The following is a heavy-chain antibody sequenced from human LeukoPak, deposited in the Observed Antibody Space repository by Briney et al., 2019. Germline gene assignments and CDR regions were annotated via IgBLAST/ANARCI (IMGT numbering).Heavy chain of an antibody. CDR2: IYYTGST. Sequence: PSETLSLTCTVSGASVRSYYWSWIRQPPGKGLEWIGSIYYTGSTSYNPSLKSRVTISLDTSRNQFSLRLNSVTAADMAVYYCARYAPPTTYYFDYWGQGTLVTVSS. V-gene: IGHV4-59*02. D-gene: IGHD2-2*01. J-gene: IGHJ4*02. CDR1: GASVRSYY. CDR3: ARYAPPTTYYFDY.